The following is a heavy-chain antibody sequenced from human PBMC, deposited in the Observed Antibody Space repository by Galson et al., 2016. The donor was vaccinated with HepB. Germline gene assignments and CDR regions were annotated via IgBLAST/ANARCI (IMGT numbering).Heavy chain of an antibody. CDR3: ALERNFGGNSLAFDA. CDR1: GASIGEGFDS. D-gene: IGHD4-23*01. V-gene: IGHV4-31*03. Sequence: TLSLTCTVSGASIGEGFDSWTWNRQHPGKGLEWVGYISETGSTYYNPSLKIRVSILRDTSLNQFSLKMSSVTAADTAVYFCALERNFGGNSLAFDAWGQGTLVIVSS. CDR2: ISETGST. J-gene: IGHJ4*02.